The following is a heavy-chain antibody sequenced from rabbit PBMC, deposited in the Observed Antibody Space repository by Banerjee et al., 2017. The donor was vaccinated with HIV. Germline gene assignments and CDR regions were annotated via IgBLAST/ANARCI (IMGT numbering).Heavy chain of an antibody. V-gene: IGHV1S45*01. J-gene: IGHJ4*01. CDR2: IDTGSSGST. CDR3: ARSIYWDHNWGPTYFNL. CDR1: GFSFSSNYY. Sequence: QEQLVESGGGLVQPEGSLTLTCTASGFSFSSNYYMCWVRQAPGKGLEWIACIDTGSSGSTYYASWAKGRFTISRTSSTTVTLQMTSLTAADTATYFCARSIYWDHNWGPTYFNLWGPGTLVTVS. D-gene: IGHD3-1*01.